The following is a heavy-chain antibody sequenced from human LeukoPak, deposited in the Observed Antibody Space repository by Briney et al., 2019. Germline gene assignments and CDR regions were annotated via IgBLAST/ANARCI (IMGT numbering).Heavy chain of an antibody. CDR3: AREGEAAAGTSFDI. Sequence: PSETLSLTCAVYGGSFSGYYWSWIRQPPGKGLEWIGSIYYSGSTYYNPSLKSRVTISVDTSKNQFSLKLSSVTAADTAVYYCAREGEAAAGTSFDIWGQGTMVTVSS. CDR2: IYYSGST. CDR1: GGSFSGYY. J-gene: IGHJ3*02. D-gene: IGHD6-13*01. V-gene: IGHV4-34*01.